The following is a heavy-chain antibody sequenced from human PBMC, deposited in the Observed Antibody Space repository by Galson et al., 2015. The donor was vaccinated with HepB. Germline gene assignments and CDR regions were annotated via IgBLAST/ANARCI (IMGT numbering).Heavy chain of an antibody. D-gene: IGHD2-2*01. CDR3: ATLSDDPARGFDY. V-gene: IGHV1-69-2*01. J-gene: IGHJ4*02. CDR1: GYTFTDYY. Sequence: VKVSCKVSGYTFTDYYMHWVQQAPGKGLEWMGLVDPEDGETIYAEKFQGRVTITADTSTDTAYMELSSLRSEDTAVYYCATLSDDPARGFDYWGQGTLVTVSS. CDR2: VDPEDGET.